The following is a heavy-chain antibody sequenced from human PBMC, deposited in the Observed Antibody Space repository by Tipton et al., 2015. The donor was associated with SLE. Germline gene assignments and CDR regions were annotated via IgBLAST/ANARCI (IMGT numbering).Heavy chain of an antibody. V-gene: IGHV3-23*01. CDR3: ARETLSGGLAFDL. D-gene: IGHD3-3*01. J-gene: IGHJ3*01. CDR1: GFTFYNYA. CDR2: ISETGDST. Sequence: SLRLSCAASGFTFYNYAMNWVRQAPGKGLEWVSSISETGDSTHYADSVKGRFTISRDNSKNTVYLQLGSLRGEDMAVYYCARETLSGGLAFDLWGQGTMVTVSS.